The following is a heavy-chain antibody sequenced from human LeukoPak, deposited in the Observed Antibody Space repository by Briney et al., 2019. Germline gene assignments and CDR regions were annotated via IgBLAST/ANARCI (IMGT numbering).Heavy chain of an antibody. J-gene: IGHJ4*02. Sequence: GESLKISCKGSGYSFTTYWIGWVRQMPGKGLEWMGIIYPGDSDTRYSPSFQGQVSISADKSFSTAYLQWSSLKASDTAMYYCARRAASNPWNYFEYWGQGTLVTVSS. V-gene: IGHV5-51*01. D-gene: IGHD6-25*01. CDR2: IYPGDSDT. CDR3: ARRAASNPWNYFEY. CDR1: GYSFTTYW.